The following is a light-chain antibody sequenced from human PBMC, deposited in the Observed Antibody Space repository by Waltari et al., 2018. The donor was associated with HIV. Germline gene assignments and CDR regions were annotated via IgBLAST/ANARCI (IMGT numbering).Light chain of an antibody. Sequence: QSVLTQPPSVSGAPGQRVTISCTGSSSHTGAHYDVHWYQQLPGTAPKPLIYGNNNRPAGVPDRFSGSKSGTSASLAITGLQADDEADYYCQSYDSSLSGSGVFGGGTKLTVL. V-gene: IGLV1-40*01. CDR1: SSHTGAHYD. J-gene: IGLJ3*02. CDR3: QSYDSSLSGSGV. CDR2: GNN.